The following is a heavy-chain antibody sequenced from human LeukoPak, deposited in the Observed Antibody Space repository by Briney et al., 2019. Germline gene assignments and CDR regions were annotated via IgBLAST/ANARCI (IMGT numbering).Heavy chain of an antibody. J-gene: IGHJ4*02. CDR3: ARDLRQWLVNFDY. V-gene: IGHV1-2*06. CDR2: INPNSGGT. D-gene: IGHD6-19*01. CDR1: GYTFTSYY. Sequence: ASVKVSCKASGYTFTSYYMHWVRQAPGQGLEWMGRINPNSGGTNYAQKFQGRVTMTRDTSISTAYMELSRLRSDDTAVYYCARDLRQWLVNFDYWGQGTLVTVSS.